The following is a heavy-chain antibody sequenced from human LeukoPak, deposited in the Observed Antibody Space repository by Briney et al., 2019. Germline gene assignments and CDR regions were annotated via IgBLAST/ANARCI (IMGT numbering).Heavy chain of an antibody. Sequence: SQTLSLTCTVSGGSISSGSYYWSWIRQPAGKGLERIGRIYTRGSTNYNPSLKSRVTISVDTSKNQLSLKLSSVTAADTAVYYCARTPIVVVPKYYMDVWGKWTTVTVSS. CDR2: IYTRGST. J-gene: IGHJ6*03. CDR1: GGSISSGSYY. CDR3: ARTPIVVVPKYYMDV. V-gene: IGHV4-61*02. D-gene: IGHD2-2*01.